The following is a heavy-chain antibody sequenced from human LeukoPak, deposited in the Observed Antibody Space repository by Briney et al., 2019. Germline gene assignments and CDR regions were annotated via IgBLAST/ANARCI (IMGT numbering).Heavy chain of an antibody. CDR1: GYSFTSYW. J-gene: IGHJ5*02. CDR2: IYPGDSDT. Sequence: GESLKISCKGSGYSFTSYWIGWVRQMPGKGLEWMGIIYPGDSDTRYSPSFQGQVTISADKSISTAYLQWSSLKASDTAMYYCARGGEAPAFRVSWFDPWGQGTLVTVSS. V-gene: IGHV5-51*01. CDR3: ARGGEAPAFRVSWFDP. D-gene: IGHD3-16*01.